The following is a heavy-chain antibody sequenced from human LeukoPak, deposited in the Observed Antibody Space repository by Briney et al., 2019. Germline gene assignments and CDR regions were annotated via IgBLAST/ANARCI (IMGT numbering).Heavy chain of an antibody. CDR3: ARDHPNRYYDSSDRFDP. D-gene: IGHD3-22*01. J-gene: IGHJ5*02. CDR1: GYTFTSYD. V-gene: IGHV1-8*01. Sequence: ASVKVSCKASGYTFTSYDINWVRQATGQGLEWMGWMNPNSGNTGYAQKLQGRVTMTTDTSTSTAYMELRSLRSDDTAVYYCARDHPNRYYDSSDRFDPWGQGTLVTVSS. CDR2: MNPNSGNT.